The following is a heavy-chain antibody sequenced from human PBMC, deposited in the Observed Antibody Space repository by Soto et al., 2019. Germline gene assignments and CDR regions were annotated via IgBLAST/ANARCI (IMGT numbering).Heavy chain of an antibody. CDR1: GFTLDKYT. CDR2: SFSSGGT. J-gene: IGHJ4*02. V-gene: IGHV3-23*05. CDR3: ARDREPDGIWTFEA. Sequence: GVSLRLSCAAFGFTLDKYTMGWVRQAPGKGLEWVAASFSSGGTQYADSVKGRFTISRDNSRNMVFLQMNGLRVEDTALYYCARDREPDGIWTFEAWGQGALVSVSS. D-gene: IGHD3-9*01.